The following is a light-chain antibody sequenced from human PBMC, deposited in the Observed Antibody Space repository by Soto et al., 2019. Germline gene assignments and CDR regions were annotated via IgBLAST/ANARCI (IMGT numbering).Light chain of an antibody. CDR3: QQFNNYPLT. CDR1: QGVSSS. J-gene: IGKJ5*01. V-gene: IGKV1D-13*01. Sequence: AIQLTQSPSSLSASVGDRVTITCRASQGVSSSLAWYQQKPGTAPKLLIYDASDLETGVPSRFSGSGSGTDFTLTISSLQPEYFATYYCQQFNNYPLTFGHGTRLEIK. CDR2: DAS.